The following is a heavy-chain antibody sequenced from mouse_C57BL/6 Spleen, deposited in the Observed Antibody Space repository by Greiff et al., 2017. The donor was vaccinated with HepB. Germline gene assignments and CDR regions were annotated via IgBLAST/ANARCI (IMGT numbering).Heavy chain of an antibody. D-gene: IGHD3-1*01. CDR2: ISYDGSN. CDR1: GYSITSGYY. J-gene: IGHJ2*01. V-gene: IGHV3-6*01. Sequence: EVQLVESGPGLVKPSQSLSLTCSVTGYSITSGYYWNWIRQFPGNKLEWRGYISYDGSNNYNPSLKNRISITRDTSKNQLFLKLNSVTTEDTATYYCAIEQLWLHYLDYWGQGTTHTVSS. CDR3: AIEQLWLHYLDY.